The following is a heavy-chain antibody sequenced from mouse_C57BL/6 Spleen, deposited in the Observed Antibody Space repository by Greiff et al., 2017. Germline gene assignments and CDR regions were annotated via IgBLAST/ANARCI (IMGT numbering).Heavy chain of an antibody. CDR3: TPYDYDDRD. D-gene: IGHD2-4*01. J-gene: IGHJ4*01. Sequence: EVQLQQSGAELVRPGASVKLSCTASGFNIKDYYMHWVKQRPEQGLEWIGRIDPEDGDTEYAPKFQGKATMTGDTSPNTAYLQLSSLTSEDTAVYYYTPYDYDDRDWGQGTSVTVSS. CDR2: IDPEDGDT. V-gene: IGHV14-1*01. CDR1: GFNIKDYY.